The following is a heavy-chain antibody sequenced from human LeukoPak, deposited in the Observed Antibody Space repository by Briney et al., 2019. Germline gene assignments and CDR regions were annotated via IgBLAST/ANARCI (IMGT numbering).Heavy chain of an antibody. D-gene: IGHD3-22*01. CDR2: IYYSGST. CDR3: AREAPRCYYDSSGSYMDV. Sequence: SETLSLTCTVSDGSISSSSHCWGWIRQPPGKGLEWIGIIYYSGSTYYNPSLKSRVTISLDTSKNQFSLKLTSVTAADTAVYYCAREAPRCYYDSSGSYMDVWGQGTTVTVSS. V-gene: IGHV4-39*07. CDR1: DGSISSSSHC. J-gene: IGHJ6*02.